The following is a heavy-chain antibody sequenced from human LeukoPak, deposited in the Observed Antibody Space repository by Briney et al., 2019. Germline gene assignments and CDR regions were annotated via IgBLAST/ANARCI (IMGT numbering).Heavy chain of an antibody. CDR3: ARDGGYSSSRYYYGMDV. J-gene: IGHJ6*02. V-gene: IGHV4-31*03. CDR1: GGSISSGGYY. D-gene: IGHD6-13*01. CDR2: IYYSGST. Sequence: SETLSLTCTVSGGSISSGGYYWSWIRQHPGKGLEWIGYIYYSGSTYYNPSLKGRVTISVDTSKNQFSLKLSSVTAADTAVYYCARDGGYSSSRYYYGMDVWGQGTTVTVSS.